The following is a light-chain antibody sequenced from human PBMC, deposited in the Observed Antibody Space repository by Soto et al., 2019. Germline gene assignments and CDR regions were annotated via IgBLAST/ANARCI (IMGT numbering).Light chain of an antibody. CDR1: QTVSSSY. J-gene: IGKJ4*01. V-gene: IGKV3-20*01. CDR2: GAS. CDR3: HQYDSSPLT. Sequence: EIVLTQSPGTLSLCPGERATLSCRASQTVSSSYLAWYQQKPGQAPSLLIYGASSRATGIPDRFSGSGSGTDFTLTISRLEPEDFAVYYCHQYDSSPLTFGGGTKVEIK.